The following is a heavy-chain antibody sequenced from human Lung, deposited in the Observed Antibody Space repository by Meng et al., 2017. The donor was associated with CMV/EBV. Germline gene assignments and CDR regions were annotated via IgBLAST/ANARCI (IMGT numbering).Heavy chain of an antibody. J-gene: IGHJ5*02. CDR1: NHA. CDR2: ISGSGATT. Sequence: NHAVTWVRQAPGKGLGWVSAISGSGATTYYADSVKGRFTISRDNSKSTLYLQMNSLRAEDTAVYYCAKYIHYDFWSGYLGDNWLDPWGQGTLVTVSS. CDR3: AKYIHYDFWSGYLGDNWLDP. D-gene: IGHD3-3*01. V-gene: IGHV3-23*01.